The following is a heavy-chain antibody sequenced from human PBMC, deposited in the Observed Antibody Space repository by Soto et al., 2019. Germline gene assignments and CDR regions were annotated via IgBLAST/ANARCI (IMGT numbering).Heavy chain of an antibody. D-gene: IGHD2-2*01. Sequence: GGSLRLSCAASGLTFSSYSVHWVRQAPGKGLEWVSSISSSSSYIYYADSVKGRFTISRDNAKNSLYLQMNSLRAEDTAVYYCARGNIVVVPAALPLDDAFDIWGQGTMVTVSS. CDR1: GLTFSSYS. J-gene: IGHJ3*02. CDR3: ARGNIVVVPAALPLDDAFDI. V-gene: IGHV3-21*01. CDR2: ISSSSSYI.